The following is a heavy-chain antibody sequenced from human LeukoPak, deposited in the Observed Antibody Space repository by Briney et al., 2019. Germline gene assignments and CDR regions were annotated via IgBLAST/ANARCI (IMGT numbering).Heavy chain of an antibody. CDR2: INPSSGGT. CDR1: GYTFTGHY. J-gene: IGHJ6*02. Sequence: ASVKVSCKASGYTFTGHYIQWVRQAPGQGLEWMGWINPSSGGTKYAQRFQGRVTITRDTSINTAYMEMTRLKSDDTAVYYCARDRLSLSSPGYYYYGMVVWGHGTKVTVSS. CDR3: ARDRLSLSSPGYYYYGMVV. D-gene: IGHD6-13*01. V-gene: IGHV1-2*02.